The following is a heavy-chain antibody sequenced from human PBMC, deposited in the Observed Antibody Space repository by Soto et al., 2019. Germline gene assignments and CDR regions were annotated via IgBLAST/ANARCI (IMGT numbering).Heavy chain of an antibody. D-gene: IGHD5-12*01. CDR3: TNLYIGGDFDY. Sequence: QVQLVESGGGVVQPGRSLRLSCAASGFAFTNYAMHWVRQAPGKGLDWVAVISYDGSYIYYADSVKGRFTISRDNSKNTVYLQMNSLRAEDTAVYYCTNLYIGGDFDYWGQGPLVTVSS. J-gene: IGHJ4*02. V-gene: IGHV3-30-3*01. CDR1: GFAFTNYA. CDR2: ISYDGSYI.